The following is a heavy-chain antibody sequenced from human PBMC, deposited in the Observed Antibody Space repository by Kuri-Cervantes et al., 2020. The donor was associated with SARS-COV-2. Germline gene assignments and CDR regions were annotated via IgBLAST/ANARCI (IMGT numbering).Heavy chain of an antibody. Sequence: GESLKISCAASGFTFSSYSMNWVRQAPGKGLEWVSSISSSSSYIYYADSVKGRFTISRDNAKNSLYLQMNSLRAEDTAVYYCARDLSLQEELLLEGGNFDYWGQGTLVTVSS. CDR3: ARDLSLQEELLLEGGNFDY. J-gene: IGHJ4*02. CDR2: ISSSSSYI. CDR1: GFTFSSYS. D-gene: IGHD3-3*01. V-gene: IGHV3-21*01.